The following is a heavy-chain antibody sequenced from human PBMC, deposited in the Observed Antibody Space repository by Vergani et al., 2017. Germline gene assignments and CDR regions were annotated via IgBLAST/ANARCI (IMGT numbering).Heavy chain of an antibody. CDR1: GYTFTSYY. D-gene: IGHD2-15*01. CDR3: ARGGCSGGSCSSIYYYYYGMDV. J-gene: IGHJ6*02. CDR2: INPSGGST. Sequence: QVQLVQSGAEVKKPGASVKVSCKASGYTFTSYYMHWVRQATGQGLEWMGIINPSGGSTSYAQKFQGRVTMTRDTSTSTVYMELSSLRSEDTAVYYCARGGCSGGSCSSIYYYYYGMDVWGQGTTVTVSS. V-gene: IGHV1-46*03.